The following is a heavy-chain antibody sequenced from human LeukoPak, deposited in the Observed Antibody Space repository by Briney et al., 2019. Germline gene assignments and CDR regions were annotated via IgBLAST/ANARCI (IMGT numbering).Heavy chain of an antibody. V-gene: IGHV3-23*01. CDR1: GFTFSSYA. CDR3: AKGPSGGSTIFYYYYGMDV. J-gene: IGHJ6*02. D-gene: IGHD2-2*01. CDR2: ISGSGGST. Sequence: GESLRLSCGASGFTFSSYAMSWVRQAPGKGLEWVSAISGSGGSTYYADSVKGRFTISRDNSKNTLYLQMNSLRAEDTAVYYCAKGPSGGSTIFYYYYGMDVWGQGTTVTVSS.